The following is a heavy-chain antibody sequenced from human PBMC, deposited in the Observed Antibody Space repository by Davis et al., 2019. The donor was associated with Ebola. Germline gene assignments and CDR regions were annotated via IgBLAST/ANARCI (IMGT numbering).Heavy chain of an antibody. Sequence: VSVKVSCKASGYTFTSYDINWVRQATGQGLEWMGWISGYDGDTVFAQKFQDRVTMTTDTSTSTAYMELRILRSDDTAVYYCARDEQQIRPAFDIWGQGTEVTVSS. CDR3: ARDEQQIRPAFDI. D-gene: IGHD6-13*01. J-gene: IGHJ3*02. CDR1: GYTFTSYD. V-gene: IGHV1-18*01. CDR2: ISGYDGDT.